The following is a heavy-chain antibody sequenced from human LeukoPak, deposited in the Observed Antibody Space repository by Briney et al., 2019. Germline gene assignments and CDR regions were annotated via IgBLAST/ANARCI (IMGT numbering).Heavy chain of an antibody. CDR2: IRYDGSNK. Sequence: GGSVRLSCAASGFTFSSYGIHWVRQAPGKGLEWVAFIRYDGSNKYYADSVKGRFTISRDNSKNTMYLQMNSLRPEDTAVYYCAKARPLRGSGSYPHYFGMDVWGQGTTVTVSS. CDR3: AKARPLRGSGSYPHYFGMDV. V-gene: IGHV3-30*02. D-gene: IGHD3-10*01. CDR1: GFTFSSYG. J-gene: IGHJ6*02.